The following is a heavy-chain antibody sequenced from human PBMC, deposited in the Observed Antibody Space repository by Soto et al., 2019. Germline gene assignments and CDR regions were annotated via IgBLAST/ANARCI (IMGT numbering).Heavy chain of an antibody. D-gene: IGHD5-18*01. CDR1: GFTFSSYS. CDR2: ISSSSSTI. Sequence: PGGSLRLSCAASGFTFSSYSMNWVRQAPGKGLEWVSYISSSSSTIYYADSVKGRFTISRDNAKNSLYLQMNSLRDEDTAVYYCARDEDTAMADYYYYYGMDVWGQGTTVTVSS. J-gene: IGHJ6*02. V-gene: IGHV3-48*02. CDR3: ARDEDTAMADYYYYYGMDV.